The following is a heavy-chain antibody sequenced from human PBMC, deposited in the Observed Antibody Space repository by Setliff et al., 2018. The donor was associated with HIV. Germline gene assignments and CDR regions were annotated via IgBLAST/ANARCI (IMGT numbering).Heavy chain of an antibody. J-gene: IGHJ4*02. CDR2: IYPADYDT. Sequence: GESLKISCKGSGYSFTSYRIGWVRQMPGKGLEWLGIIYPADYDTRYSPSFQGQVTISANKSISTAYLQWSSLKASDTAMYYCAGVIWCLEQPSGGVFDYWGQGTLVTVSS. V-gene: IGHV5-51*01. CDR3: AGVIWCLEQPSGGVFDY. CDR1: GYSFTSYR. D-gene: IGHD3-3*01.